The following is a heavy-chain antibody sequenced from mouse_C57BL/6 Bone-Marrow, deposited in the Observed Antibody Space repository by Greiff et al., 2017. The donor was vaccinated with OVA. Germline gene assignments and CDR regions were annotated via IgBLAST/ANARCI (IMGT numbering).Heavy chain of an antibody. Sequence: QVQLKQSGAELARPGASVKLSCKASGYTFTSYGISWVKQRTGQGLEWIGEIYPRSGNTYYNEKFKGKATLTADKSSSTAYMELRSLTSEDSAVYFCDRCWDGAYWGQGTLVTVSA. CDR3: DRCWDGAY. D-gene: IGHD4-1*01. J-gene: IGHJ3*01. CDR1: GYTFTSYG. V-gene: IGHV1-81*01. CDR2: IYPRSGNT.